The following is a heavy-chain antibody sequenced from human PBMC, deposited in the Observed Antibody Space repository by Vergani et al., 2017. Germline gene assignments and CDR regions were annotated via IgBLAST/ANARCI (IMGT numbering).Heavy chain of an antibody. V-gene: IGHV1-2*02. D-gene: IGHD5-12*01. J-gene: IGHJ5*02. CDR1: GYTFTGYY. Sequence: LVQSGPEVKEPGASVKVSCKASGYTFTGYYMHWVRQAPGQGLEWMGWINPNSGGTNYAQKFQGRVTMTRDTSISTAYMELSRLRSDDTAVYYCARDRKVPEDRMATINWFDPWGQGTLVTVSS. CDR3: ARDRKVPEDRMATINWFDP. CDR2: INPNSGGT.